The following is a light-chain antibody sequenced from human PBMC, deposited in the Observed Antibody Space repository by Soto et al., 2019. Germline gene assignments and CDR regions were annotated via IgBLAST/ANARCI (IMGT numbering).Light chain of an antibody. CDR2: DVS. CDR3: CSYAGISSVI. CDR1: SSDVGGYNY. V-gene: IGLV2-11*01. J-gene: IGLJ2*01. Sequence: QSVLTQPRSVSGSPGQSVTISCTGTSSDVGGYNYVSWYQHHPGKAPKPVIYDVSNRPSGVPDRFSGSKSGNTASLTISGLQAEDEADYYCCSYAGISSVIFGGGTKLTVL.